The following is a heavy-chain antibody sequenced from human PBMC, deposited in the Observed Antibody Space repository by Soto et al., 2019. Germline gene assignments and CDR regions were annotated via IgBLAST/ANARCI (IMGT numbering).Heavy chain of an antibody. D-gene: IGHD3-10*01. CDR3: ARESYYYGSGSTDLAFDI. V-gene: IGHV4-34*01. CDR1: GGSFSGYY. J-gene: IGHJ3*02. Sequence: ASETLSLTCAVYGGSFSGYYWSWIRQPPGKGLEWIGEINHSGSTNYNPSLKSRVTISVDTSKNQFSLKLSSVTAADTAVYYCARESYYYGSGSTDLAFDIWGQGTMVTVSS. CDR2: INHSGST.